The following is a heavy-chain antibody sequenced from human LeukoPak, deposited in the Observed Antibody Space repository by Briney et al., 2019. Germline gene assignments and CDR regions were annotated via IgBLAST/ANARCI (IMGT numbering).Heavy chain of an antibody. V-gene: IGHV1-69*13. Sequence: SVKVSCKASGGTFSSYAISWVRQAPGQGLEWMGGIIPIFGTANYAQKFQGRVTITADESTSTAYMELSSLRSEDTAVYYCARAIGLQSNYYYYYMDVWGKGTTVTVSS. CDR1: GGTFSSYA. CDR2: IIPIFGTA. D-gene: IGHD5-24*01. J-gene: IGHJ6*03. CDR3: ARAIGLQSNYYYYYMDV.